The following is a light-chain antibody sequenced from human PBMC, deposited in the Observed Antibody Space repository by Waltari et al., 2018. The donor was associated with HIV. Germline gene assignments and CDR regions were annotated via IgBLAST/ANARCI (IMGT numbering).Light chain of an antibody. J-gene: IGLJ3*02. V-gene: IGLV1-44*01. CDR3: AAWDDSLNGWV. CDR1: SSNIGSNT. CDR2: SNN. Sequence: QSVLTHPPSASGTPGQRVTISCSGISSNIGSNTVTWYQQLPGKAPKLLIYSNNQRPAGVPDRFSGSKSGTSASLAISGLQSEDEADYYCAAWDDSLNGWVFGGGTKLTVL.